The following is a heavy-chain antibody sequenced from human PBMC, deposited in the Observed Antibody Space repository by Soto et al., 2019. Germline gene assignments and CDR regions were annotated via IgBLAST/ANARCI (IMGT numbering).Heavy chain of an antibody. J-gene: IGHJ3*01. CDR3: AGDSTDGDFVDAFDV. CDR1: GFSVSINY. Sequence: ELQLVESGGGLFQPGGSRRLSCEASGFSVSINYVNWVRQAPGKGLEWVSVIYSGGTTHYADSVKGSFTISRDTSKNTLYLQMNSLRVEDTAVYYCAGDSTDGDFVDAFDVWGQGTMVTVSS. D-gene: IGHD4-17*01. V-gene: IGHV3-66*01. CDR2: IYSGGTT.